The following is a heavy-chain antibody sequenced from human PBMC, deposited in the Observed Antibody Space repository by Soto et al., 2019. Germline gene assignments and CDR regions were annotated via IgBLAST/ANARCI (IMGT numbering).Heavy chain of an antibody. CDR1: GFTFSSYA. V-gene: IGHV3-30-3*01. CDR3: ARVXYGDYVSEDPRPAYFDY. J-gene: IGHJ4*02. CDR2: ISYDGSNK. Sequence: GGSLRLSCEASGFTFSSYAMHWVRQAPGKGLEWVAVISYDGSNKYYADSVKGRFTISRDNSKNTLYLQMNSLRAEDTAVYYCARVXYGDYVSEDPRPAYFDYWGQGTLVTVSS. D-gene: IGHD4-17*01.